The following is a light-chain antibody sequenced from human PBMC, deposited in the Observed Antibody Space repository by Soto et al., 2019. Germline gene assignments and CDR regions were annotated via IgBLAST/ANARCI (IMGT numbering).Light chain of an antibody. V-gene: IGKV3-11*01. Sequence: ESLLTQSPATLSLSPGEIATLSCRASRSVSMYLAWYQQKPGQAPRLLIYDASNRAPGVPARFSGSGFGTDFTLTISGLDPDDLAVYYCQSRTPWLTFGGGTKVEIK. CDR1: RSVSMY. CDR2: DAS. J-gene: IGKJ4*01. CDR3: QSRTPWLT.